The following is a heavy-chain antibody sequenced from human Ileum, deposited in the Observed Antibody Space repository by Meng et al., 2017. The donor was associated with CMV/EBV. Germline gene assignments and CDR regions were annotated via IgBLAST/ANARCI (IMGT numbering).Heavy chain of an antibody. Sequence: QVQLVRSGAEVKKPGASVTVSCKASGYTFTTCGVNWVRQAPGQGREWMGWITPYNGNTNYAHSLQGRVTMTTDTSTSTAYMELRNLRSDDTAVYYCAREEFSGYVSSWGQGTLVTVSS. CDR2: ITPYNGNT. V-gene: IGHV1-18*01. D-gene: IGHD5-12*01. CDR1: GYTFTTCG. J-gene: IGHJ5*02. CDR3: AREEFSGYVSS.